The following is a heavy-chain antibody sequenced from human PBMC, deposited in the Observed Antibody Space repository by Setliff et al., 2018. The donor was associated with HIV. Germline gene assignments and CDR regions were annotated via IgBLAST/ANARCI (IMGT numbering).Heavy chain of an antibody. CDR1: GGSINRSNYY. CDR3: ARQTWEYYDTLTGYYRSPKNFDS. J-gene: IGHJ4*02. V-gene: IGHV4-39*01. CDR2: ISYTGST. D-gene: IGHD3-9*01. Sequence: SETLSLTCTVPGGSINRSNYYWGWIRQPPGKGLEWIGTISYTGSTYYDPSLKSRVTVSLDTSKNQFFLKLSSVTAPDTAIYYCARQTWEYYDTLTGYYRSPKNFDSWGQGTQVTVSS.